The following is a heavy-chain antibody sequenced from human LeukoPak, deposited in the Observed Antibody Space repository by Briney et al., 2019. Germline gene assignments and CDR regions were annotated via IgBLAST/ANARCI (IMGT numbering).Heavy chain of an antibody. CDR3: ARDRDSGYFQKYGMDV. J-gene: IGHJ6*02. Sequence: GGSLRLSCAASGFTFSSYAMSWVRQAPGKGLEWVSAISGSGGSTYYADSVKGRFTISRDNSKNTLYLQMNSLRAEDTAVYYCARDRDSGYFQKYGMDVWGQGTTVTVSS. CDR2: ISGSGGST. V-gene: IGHV3-23*01. CDR1: GFTFSSYA. D-gene: IGHD3-22*01.